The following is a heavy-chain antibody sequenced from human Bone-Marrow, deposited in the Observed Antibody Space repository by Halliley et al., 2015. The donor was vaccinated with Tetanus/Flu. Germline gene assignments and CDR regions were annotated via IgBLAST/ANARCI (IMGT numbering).Heavy chain of an antibody. D-gene: IGHD2-21*01. CDR3: ARDANPHHYDTGGYCFEAFDI. V-gene: IGHV4-59*01. CDR2: GGP. Sequence: GGPPYNPSLKSRATIPLDTSKNQFSLKLNSVTAADTAVYSCARDANPHHYDTGGYCFEAFDIWGQGTMVTVSS. J-gene: IGHJ3*02.